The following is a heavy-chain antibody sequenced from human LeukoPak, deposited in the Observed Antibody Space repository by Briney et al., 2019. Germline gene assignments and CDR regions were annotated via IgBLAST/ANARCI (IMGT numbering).Heavy chain of an antibody. V-gene: IGHV1-8*01. CDR1: GYTFTSYD. CDR3: ARGLEWFNWLDP. J-gene: IGHJ5*02. Sequence: GASVKVSCKASGYTFTSYDINWVRQATGQGLEWMGWMNPNSGNTGYAQKFQGRVTMTRNTSISTAYMELSSLRSEDTAVYYCARGLEWFNWLDPWGQGTLVTLSS. D-gene: IGHD3-3*01. CDR2: MNPNSGNT.